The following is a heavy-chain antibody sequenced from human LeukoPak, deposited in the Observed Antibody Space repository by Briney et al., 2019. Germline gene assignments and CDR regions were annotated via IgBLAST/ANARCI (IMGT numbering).Heavy chain of an antibody. CDR3: ARVESYGWFDP. D-gene: IGHD3-3*01. CDR1: GGSISSSSYY. J-gene: IGHJ5*02. CDR2: IYHSGST. V-gene: IGHV4-39*07. Sequence: SETLSLTCTVSGGSISSSSYYWGWIRQPPGKGLEWIGSIYHSGSTYYNPSLKSRVTISVDTSRNQFSLKLSSVTAADTAVYYCARVESYGWFDPWGQGTLVTVSS.